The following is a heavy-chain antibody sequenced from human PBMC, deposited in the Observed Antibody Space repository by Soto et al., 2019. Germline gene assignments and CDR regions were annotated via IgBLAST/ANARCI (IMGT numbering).Heavy chain of an antibody. D-gene: IGHD6-6*01. J-gene: IGHJ5*01. CDR1: GYSFSNSD. CDR3: VRMRQRQLVLWLDS. V-gene: IGHV1-8*01. Sequence: QVQLVQSGAEVKKPGASVKVSCKASGYSFSNSDINWIRQASGHRLEWMGWMNPNTGSAGFAPKFQGRLTLTRDSSITTAYMELSGLTSEDTAVYYCVRMRQRQLVLWLDSWGQGTLVTVSS. CDR2: MNPNTGSA.